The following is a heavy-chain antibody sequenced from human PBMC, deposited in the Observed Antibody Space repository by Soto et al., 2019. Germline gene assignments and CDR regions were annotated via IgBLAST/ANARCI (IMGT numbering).Heavy chain of an antibody. Sequence: GGSLRLSCAASGFTFSSYGMHWVRQAPGKGLEWVAVISYDGSNKYYADSVKGRFTISRVNSKNTLYLQMNSLRAEDTAVYYCAKLRAPTDYWGQGTLVTVSS. V-gene: IGHV3-30*18. CDR3: AKLRAPTDY. J-gene: IGHJ4*02. CDR1: GFTFSSYG. CDR2: ISYDGSNK.